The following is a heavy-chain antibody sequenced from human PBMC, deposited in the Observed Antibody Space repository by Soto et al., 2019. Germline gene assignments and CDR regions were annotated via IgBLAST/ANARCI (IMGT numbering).Heavy chain of an antibody. Sequence: SETLSITCTVSGGSISSYYWSWIRQPPGKGLEWIGYIYYSGSTNYNPSLKSRVTISVDTSKNQFSLKLSSVTAADTAVYYCAREIGDRYGINWFDPWGQGTLVTVSS. CDR2: IYYSGST. CDR3: AREIGDRYGINWFDP. CDR1: GGSISSYY. J-gene: IGHJ5*02. D-gene: IGHD5-18*01. V-gene: IGHV4-59*01.